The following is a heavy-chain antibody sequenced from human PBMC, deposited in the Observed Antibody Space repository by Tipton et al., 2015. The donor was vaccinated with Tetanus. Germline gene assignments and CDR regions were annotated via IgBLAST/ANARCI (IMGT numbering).Heavy chain of an antibody. D-gene: IGHD1-26*01. CDR3: AREAEVGATSILDY. V-gene: IGHV4-59*12. J-gene: IGHJ4*02. CDR2: IYYSGST. CDR1: GGSISSYY. Sequence: PGLVKPSETLSLTCTVSGGSISSYYWSWIRQPPGKGLEWIGYIYYSGSTNYNPSLKSRVTISVDTSKNQFSLKLSSVTAADTAVYYCAREAEVGATSILDYWGQGTLVTVSS.